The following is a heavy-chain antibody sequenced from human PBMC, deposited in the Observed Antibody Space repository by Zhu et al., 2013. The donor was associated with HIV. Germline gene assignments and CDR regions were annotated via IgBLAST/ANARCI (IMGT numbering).Heavy chain of an antibody. J-gene: IGHJ4*02. D-gene: IGHD2-21*02. CDR2: IIPILGIA. Sequence: QVQLVQSGAEVKKPGSSVKVSCKASGGTFSSYTISWVRQAPGQGLEWMGRIIPILGIANYAQKFQGRVTITADKSTSTAYMELSSLRSEDTAVYYCARGPPYCGGDCYYFDYWGQGTLVTVSS. V-gene: IGHV1-69*02. CDR3: ARGPPYCGGDCYYFDY. CDR1: GGTFSSYT.